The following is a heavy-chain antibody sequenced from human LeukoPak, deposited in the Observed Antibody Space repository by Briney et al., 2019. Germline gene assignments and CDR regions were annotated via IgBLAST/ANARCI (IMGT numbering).Heavy chain of an antibody. D-gene: IGHD6-6*01. J-gene: IGHJ5*02. CDR1: GYTFTLYG. V-gene: IGHV1-18*01. CDR3: ARDREAARPGWFDP. CDR2: ISAYNGNT. Sequence: ASVKVSCKPSGYTFTLYGISWVRQAPGQGLKWMGWISAYNGNTKYAQKFQGRVTMTTDTSTSTAYMELSSLRSDDTAVYYCARDREAARPGWFDPWGQGTLVTVSS.